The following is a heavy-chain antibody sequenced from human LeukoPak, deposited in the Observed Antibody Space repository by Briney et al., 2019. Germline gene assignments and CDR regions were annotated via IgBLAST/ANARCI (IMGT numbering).Heavy chain of an antibody. J-gene: IGHJ4*02. CDR1: GYTFTGHY. D-gene: IGHD2-2*01. V-gene: IGHV1-2*02. Sequence: VSVKVSCKASGYTFTGHYMHWVRQAPGQGLEWMGWINPNSGDTFYAQKFQGRVTMTRDTSISTAYMELSSLRSDDTAVYYCARHITSWSFDYWGQGTLVTVSS. CDR2: INPNSGDT. CDR3: ARHITSWSFDY.